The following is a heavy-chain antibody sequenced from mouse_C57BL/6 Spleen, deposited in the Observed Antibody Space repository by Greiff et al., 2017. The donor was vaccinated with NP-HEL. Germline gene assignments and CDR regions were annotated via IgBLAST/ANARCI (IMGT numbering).Heavy chain of an antibody. J-gene: IGHJ2*01. V-gene: IGHV1-82*01. CDR1: GYAFSSSW. CDR3: ASPSITTVEATDY. D-gene: IGHD1-1*01. CDR2: IYPGDGDT. Sequence: QVQLQQSGPELVKPGASVKISCKASGYAFSSSWMNWVKQRPGKGLEWIGRIYPGDGDTNYNGKFKGKATLTADKSSSTAYMQLSSLTSEDSAVYFGASPSITTVEATDYWGQGTTLTVSS.